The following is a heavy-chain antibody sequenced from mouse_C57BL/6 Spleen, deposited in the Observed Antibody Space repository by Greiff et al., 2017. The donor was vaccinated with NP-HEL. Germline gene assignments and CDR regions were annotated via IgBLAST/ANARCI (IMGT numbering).Heavy chain of an antibody. V-gene: IGHV1-80*01. CDR3: SRAYAGYFPWFAY. CDR2: IYPGDGDT. CDR1: GYAFSSYW. J-gene: IGHJ3*01. Sequence: VQLQQSGAELVKPGASVKISCKASGYAFSSYWMNWVKQRPGKGLEWIGQIYPGDGDTNYNGKFKGKATLTADKSSSTAYMQLSSLTSEDSAVYFCSRAYAGYFPWFAYWGQGTLVTVSA. D-gene: IGHD2-3*01.